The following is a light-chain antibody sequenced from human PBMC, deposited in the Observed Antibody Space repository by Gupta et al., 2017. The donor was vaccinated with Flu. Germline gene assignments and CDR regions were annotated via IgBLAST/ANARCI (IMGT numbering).Light chain of an antibody. Sequence: EIVMTQSPATLSASPGERATLSCRASHSVINNLAWYQQKPGQAPRLLINGASTRATGIPARFSGSGSGTEFTLTINSLQTEDFAVYYCQQYNNWPMYSFGQGTKLEIK. CDR1: HSVINN. CDR2: GAS. CDR3: QQYNNWPMYS. V-gene: IGKV3-15*01. J-gene: IGKJ2*03.